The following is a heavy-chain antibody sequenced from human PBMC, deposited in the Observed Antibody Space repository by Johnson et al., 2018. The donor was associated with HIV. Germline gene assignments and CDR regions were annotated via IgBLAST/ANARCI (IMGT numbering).Heavy chain of an antibody. Sequence: VQLVESGGGVVQPGRSLRLSCAASGFTFSSYGMHWVRQAPGKGLEWVAVISYDGSNKYYADSVKGRFTISRDNAKNSLYLQVHSLRVEDTAVYYCARDVLGDGTYPPDAFDIWGQGTMVTVSS. J-gene: IGHJ3*02. CDR1: GFTFSSYG. V-gene: IGHV3-30*19. CDR3: ARDVLGDGTYPPDAFDI. CDR2: ISYDGSNK. D-gene: IGHD2-8*02.